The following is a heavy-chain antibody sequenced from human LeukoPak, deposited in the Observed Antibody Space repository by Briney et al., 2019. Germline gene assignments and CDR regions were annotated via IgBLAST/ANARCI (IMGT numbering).Heavy chain of an antibody. Sequence: GGSLRLSCAASGFTFSSYAMSWVRQAPGKGLEWVSAISASGGSTYYADSVKGRFTISRDNSKNTLYLQMNSLRAEDTAVYYCAKAHGGWYLLSAFDIWGQGTMVTVSS. J-gene: IGHJ3*02. V-gene: IGHV3-23*01. CDR3: AKAHGGWYLLSAFDI. CDR2: ISASGGST. D-gene: IGHD6-19*01. CDR1: GFTFSSYA.